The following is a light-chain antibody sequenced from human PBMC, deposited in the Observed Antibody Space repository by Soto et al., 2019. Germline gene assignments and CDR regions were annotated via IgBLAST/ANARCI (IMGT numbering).Light chain of an antibody. CDR3: QQLNGSHWK. V-gene: IGKV1-9*01. CDR1: PAIASF. CDR2: GAS. J-gene: IGKJ1*01. Sequence: IQLTQSPSSLSASVGDRVTITCRASPAIASFLAWYQQKPGTAPKLLIYGASTLQSGVPSRFSGSRSGTDYTLTIASLQPEDFETYYWQQLNGSHWKFGKGTKMDI.